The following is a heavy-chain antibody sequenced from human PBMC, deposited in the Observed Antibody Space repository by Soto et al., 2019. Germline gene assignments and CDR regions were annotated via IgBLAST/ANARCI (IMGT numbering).Heavy chain of an antibody. CDR1: GYTST. CDR2: TIPLLNVA. V-gene: IGHV1-69*04. Sequence: SVKVSCKASGYTSTFTWVRQAPGQGLEWMGRTIPLLNVADYAQDFQGRLTITADRSTSTTYMELTSLTSKDTAVYYCARDSPIGSTFSGYDAIDSWGQGTLVTVSS. CDR3: ARDSPIGSTFSGYDAIDS. J-gene: IGHJ4*02. D-gene: IGHD5-12*01.